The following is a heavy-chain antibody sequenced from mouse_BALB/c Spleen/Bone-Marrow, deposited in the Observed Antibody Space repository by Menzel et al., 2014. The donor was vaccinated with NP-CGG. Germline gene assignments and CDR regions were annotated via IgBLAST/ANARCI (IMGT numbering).Heavy chain of an antibody. J-gene: IGHJ4*01. CDR1: GYSFTGYT. D-gene: IGHD1-1*01. CDR2: INPYNGGT. V-gene: IGHV1-18*01. Sequence: EVQVVESGPELVKPGASMKISCKASGYSFTGYTMNWVKQSHGKNLEWIGLINPYNGGTSYNQKFKGKATLTVDKPSSTAYMELLSLTSEDSAVYYCARGDYYGYAMDYWGQGTSVTVSS. CDR3: ARGDYYGYAMDY.